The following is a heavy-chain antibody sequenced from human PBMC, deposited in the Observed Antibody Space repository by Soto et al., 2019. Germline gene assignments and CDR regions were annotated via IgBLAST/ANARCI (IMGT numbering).Heavy chain of an antibody. D-gene: IGHD6-19*01. CDR3: ARDRYSSGWHPFDH. J-gene: IGHJ4*02. CDR2: VSYNGGDT. Sequence: PGGSLRLSCAASGFTFSSYAMTWVRQAPGKGLEWVSIVSYNGGDTYYADSVKGRFTISRDNSKDTVDLQMNGLRAEDTAVYYCARDRYSSGWHPFDHWGQGTLVTVS. CDR1: GFTFSSYA. V-gene: IGHV3-23*01.